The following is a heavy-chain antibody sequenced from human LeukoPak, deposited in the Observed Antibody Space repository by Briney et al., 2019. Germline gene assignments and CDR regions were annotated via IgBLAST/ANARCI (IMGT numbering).Heavy chain of an antibody. D-gene: IGHD6-6*01. J-gene: IGHJ4*02. Sequence: GASVKISCKASGYAFTSYYMHWVRQAPGQGLEWMGIINPSGGSTSYVQKFQGRVTMTRDTSTSTVYMELSSLRSEDTAMYYCVRSRTTYSSSPFDYWGQGTLVTVSS. CDR3: VRSRTTYSSSPFDY. CDR1: GYAFTSYY. V-gene: IGHV1-46*01. CDR2: INPSGGST.